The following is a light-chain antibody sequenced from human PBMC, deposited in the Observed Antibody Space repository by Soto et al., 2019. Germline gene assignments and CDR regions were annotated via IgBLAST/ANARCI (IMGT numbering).Light chain of an antibody. CDR1: QSLNRNY. J-gene: IGKJ1*01. CDR2: GAF. CDR3: QQYESSPPT. Sequence: EVVLTQSPGTLSLSPGERATLSCRANQSLNRNYLAWYQRKPGQPPRLLMYGAFNRATDIPARFSGSVSGTDFTLTITRLEPEDFAVYYCQQYESSPPTFGQGTKAEF. V-gene: IGKV3-20*01.